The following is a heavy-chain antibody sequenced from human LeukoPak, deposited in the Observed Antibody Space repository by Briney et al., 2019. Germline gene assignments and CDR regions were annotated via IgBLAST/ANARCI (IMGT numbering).Heavy chain of an antibody. CDR3: ARNASSLGAGAFDI. J-gene: IGHJ3*02. CDR2: VYYSGST. CDR1: GGSISSSSLY. D-gene: IGHD2-2*01. V-gene: IGHV4-39*01. Sequence: SETLSLTCTVSGGSISSSSLYWAWLRQPPGKGLEWIGTVYYSGSTYYNPSLKSRVTISVDTSKNQFSLKLSSVTAADTAVYYCARNASSLGAGAFDIWGQGTMVTVSS.